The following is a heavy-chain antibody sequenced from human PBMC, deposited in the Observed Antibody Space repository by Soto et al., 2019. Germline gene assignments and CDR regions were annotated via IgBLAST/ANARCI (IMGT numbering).Heavy chain of an antibody. V-gene: IGHV3-23*01. CDR3: GKYSGSYPVYNGMNV. CDR2: ISATSDAA. Sequence: LKISCVASGLPFSTSAMNLVRQAPFKGLEWVSIISATSDAAYYAESVKGRFTISRDNSKNTLYLQMNSLRPEDTAVYYCGKYSGSYPVYNGMNVWGQGTTVTFSS. D-gene: IGHD1-26*01. J-gene: IGHJ6*02. CDR1: GLPFSTSA.